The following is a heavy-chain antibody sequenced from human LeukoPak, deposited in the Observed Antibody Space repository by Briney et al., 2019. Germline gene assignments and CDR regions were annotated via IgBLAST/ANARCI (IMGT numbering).Heavy chain of an antibody. CDR3: AKVGSVAVEDY. D-gene: IGHD6-19*01. V-gene: IGHV3-30*18. CDR2: VSYDGSNQ. J-gene: IGHJ4*02. Sequence: PGGSLRLSCAASGFTFSNYEMNWVRQAPGKGLEWVAVVSYDGSNQYYADSVKGRFTISRDNPKNTLYLQMNSLRPEDTAVYYCAKVGSVAVEDYWGQGTLVTVSS. CDR1: GFTFSNYE.